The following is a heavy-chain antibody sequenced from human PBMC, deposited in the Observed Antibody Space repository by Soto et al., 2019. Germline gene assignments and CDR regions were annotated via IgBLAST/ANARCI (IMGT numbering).Heavy chain of an antibody. CDR1: GGSISSSSYY. D-gene: IGHD6-19*01. J-gene: IGHJ4*02. Sequence: QLQLQESGPGLVKPSETLSLTCTVSGGSISSSSYYWGWIRQPPGKGLEWIGSIYYSGSTYYNPSLKSRVTISVDTSKNQFSLKLSSVTAADTAVYYCARKRRRDSSGWYYFDYWGQGTLVTVSS. CDR2: IYYSGST. CDR3: ARKRRRDSSGWYYFDY. V-gene: IGHV4-39*01.